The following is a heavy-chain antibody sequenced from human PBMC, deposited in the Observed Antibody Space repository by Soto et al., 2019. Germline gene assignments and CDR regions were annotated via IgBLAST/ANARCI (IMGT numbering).Heavy chain of an antibody. CDR2: IWHDGSYK. J-gene: IGHJ6*02. CDR1: GFRFSSYG. V-gene: IGHV3-33*01. D-gene: IGHD3-22*01. CDR3: AREAKYYYDSSGSNGMDV. Sequence: GSLRLSCTASGFRFSSYGMHWVRQAPGKGLEWVTFIWHDGSYKYYGESMKGRFTIARDNSKNRLYLQMNSLRVEDTAVYYCAREAKYYYDSSGSNGMDVWGQGTTVTVSS.